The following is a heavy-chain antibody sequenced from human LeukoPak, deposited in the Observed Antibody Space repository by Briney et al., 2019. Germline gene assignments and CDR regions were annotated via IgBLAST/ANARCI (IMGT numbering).Heavy chain of an antibody. D-gene: IGHD4-17*01. CDR1: GGTFSSYA. CDR3: ARHPYGDYYFDY. V-gene: IGHV1-69*05. CDR2: IIPIFGTA. J-gene: IGHJ4*02. Sequence: ASVKVSCKASGGTFSSYAISWVRQAPGQGLEWMGRIIPIFGTANYAQKFQGRVTITTDESTSTAYMELSSLRSEDTAVYYCARHPYGDYYFDYWGQGTLVTVSS.